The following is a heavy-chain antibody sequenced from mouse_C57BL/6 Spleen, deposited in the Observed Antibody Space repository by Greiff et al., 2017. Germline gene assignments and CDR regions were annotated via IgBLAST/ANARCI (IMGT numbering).Heavy chain of an antibody. D-gene: IGHD1-1*01. J-gene: IGHJ2*01. CDR1: GFTFSSYA. Sequence: DVMLVESGGGLVKPGGSLKLSCAASGFTFSSYAMSWVRQTPEKRLEWVATISDGGSYTYYPDNVKGRFTISRDNAKNNLYLQMSHLKSEDTAMYYCARGGYYYGSSLYYFDYWGQGTTLTVSS. CDR3: ARGGYYYGSSLYYFDY. V-gene: IGHV5-4*03. CDR2: ISDGGSYT.